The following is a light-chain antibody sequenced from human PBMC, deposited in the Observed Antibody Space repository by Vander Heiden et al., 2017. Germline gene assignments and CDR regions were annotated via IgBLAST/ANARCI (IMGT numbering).Light chain of an antibody. CDR2: ATS. CDR1: QSVSSSY. J-gene: IGKJ4*01. Sequence: EIVLTQSPGTLSLSPGERATLSCRASQSVSSSYLAWYQQKPGQAPRLLIYATSTRATGIPDRFSGIGSGTDFTLTIGRLEPEDSAVYYCQQYGSSPTFGGGTNVEIK. CDR3: QQYGSSPT. V-gene: IGKV3-20*01.